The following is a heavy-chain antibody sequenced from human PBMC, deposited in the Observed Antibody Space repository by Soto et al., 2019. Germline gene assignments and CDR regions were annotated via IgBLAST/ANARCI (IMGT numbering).Heavy chain of an antibody. Sequence: GGSLRLSCAASGFTFSSYAMSWVRQAPGKGLEWVSAISGSGGSTYYADSVKGRFTISRDNSKNTQDLQMNSLRAEDTAVYYCAKTGDVVVPAAWGAFDIWGQGTMVTVSS. CDR3: AKTGDVVVPAAWGAFDI. CDR1: GFTFSSYA. D-gene: IGHD2-2*01. J-gene: IGHJ3*02. CDR2: ISGSGGST. V-gene: IGHV3-23*01.